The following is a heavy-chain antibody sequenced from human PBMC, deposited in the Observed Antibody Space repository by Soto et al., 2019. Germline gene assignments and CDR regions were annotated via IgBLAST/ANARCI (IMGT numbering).Heavy chain of an antibody. CDR1: GGSISSYY. Sequence: SETLSLTCTVSGGSISSYYWSWIRQPAGKGLEWIGRIYTSGSTNYNPALKSRVTMSVDTSKNQFSLKLSSVTAADTAVYYCARVLPSNTTRTTIFGVVTEYYYYGMDVWGQGTTVTVSS. J-gene: IGHJ6*02. V-gene: IGHV4-4*07. CDR3: ARVLPSNTTRTTIFGVVTEYYYYGMDV. CDR2: IYTSGST. D-gene: IGHD3-3*01.